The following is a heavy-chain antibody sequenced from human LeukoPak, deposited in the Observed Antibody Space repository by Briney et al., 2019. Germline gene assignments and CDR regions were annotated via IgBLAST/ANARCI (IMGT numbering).Heavy chain of an antibody. J-gene: IGHJ4*02. V-gene: IGHV3-30*04. D-gene: IGHD3-16*01. CDR1: GFTFSSYA. CDR3: ARGRITFGGVIGTFDY. CDR2: ISYDGSNK. Sequence: GGSLRLSCAASGFTFSSYAMHWVRQAPGKGLEWVAVISYDGSNKYYADSVKGRFTISRDNSKNALYLQMNSLRAEDTAVYYCARGRITFGGVIGTFDYWGQGTLVTVSS.